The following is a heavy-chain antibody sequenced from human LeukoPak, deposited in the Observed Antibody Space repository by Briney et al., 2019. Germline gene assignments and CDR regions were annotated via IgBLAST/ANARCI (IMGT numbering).Heavy chain of an antibody. CDR2: IYTSGST. V-gene: IGHV4-4*07. D-gene: IGHD6-19*01. Sequence: DPSETLSLTCTVSGGSISSYYWSWIRQPAGKGLEWIGRIYTSGSTNYNPSLKSRVTMSVDTSKNKFSLKLSSVTAADTAVYYCARDLDSSGWYFGPGGDAFDIWGQGTMVTVSS. CDR1: GGSISSYY. CDR3: ARDLDSSGWYFGPGGDAFDI. J-gene: IGHJ3*02.